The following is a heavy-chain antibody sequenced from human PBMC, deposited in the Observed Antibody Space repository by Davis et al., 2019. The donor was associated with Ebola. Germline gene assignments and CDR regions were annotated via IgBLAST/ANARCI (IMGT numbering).Heavy chain of an antibody. J-gene: IGHJ6*04. V-gene: IGHV7-4-1*02. CDR3: ARSSYSWYFSGMDV. CDR1: GYSFTTYA. Sequence: ASAKVSCKASGYSFTTYAINRVRQAPGQGLQGMGWINFNTGSPTYAQGFTGRFVFTFDTSVSTAYLQISSLKAEDSAIYYCARSSYSWYFSGMDVWGKGTTVTVSS. CDR2: INFNTGSP. D-gene: IGHD6-13*01.